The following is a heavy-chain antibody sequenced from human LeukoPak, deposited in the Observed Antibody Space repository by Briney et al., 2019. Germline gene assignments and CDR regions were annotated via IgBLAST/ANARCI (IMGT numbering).Heavy chain of an antibody. D-gene: IGHD1-26*01. Sequence: SQNLSLTCTVSGGSISSGGYYWGWIRQPPCKRLEWIGYIYYSGSTYYNPSLKSRVTISVDTSKNQFSLKLSSVTAADTAVYYCARRTRSGSYWRFDYWGQGTLVTVSS. CDR2: IYYSGST. V-gene: IGHV4-31*03. J-gene: IGHJ4*02. CDR1: GGSISSGGYY. CDR3: ARRTRSGSYWRFDY.